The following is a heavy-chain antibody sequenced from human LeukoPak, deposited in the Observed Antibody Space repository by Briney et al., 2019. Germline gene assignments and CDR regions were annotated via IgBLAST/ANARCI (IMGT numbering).Heavy chain of an antibody. D-gene: IGHD6-19*01. CDR3: ARVGSSGWHPGFDY. Sequence: SETLSLTCAVYGGSFSAYYWSWIRQPPGKGLEWVEEINHSGSTNYNPSLKSRVTISVDTSKNQFSLKLSSVTAADTAVYYCARVGSSGWHPGFDYWGQGTLVTVSS. V-gene: IGHV4-34*01. J-gene: IGHJ4*02. CDR1: GGSFSAYY. CDR2: INHSGST.